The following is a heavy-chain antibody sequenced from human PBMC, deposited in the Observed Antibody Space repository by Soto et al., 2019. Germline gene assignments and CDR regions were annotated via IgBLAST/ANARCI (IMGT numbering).Heavy chain of an antibody. D-gene: IGHD6-6*01. Sequence: PGGSLRLSCAASGFTFSSYWMHWVRQAPGKGLVWVSRINSDGSSTSYADSVKGRFTISRDNAKNTLYLQMNSLRAEDTAVYYCARGDVEYSSSSRQNNWFDPWGQGTLVTVSS. J-gene: IGHJ5*02. CDR3: ARGDVEYSSSSRQNNWFDP. CDR2: INSDGSST. V-gene: IGHV3-74*01. CDR1: GFTFSSYW.